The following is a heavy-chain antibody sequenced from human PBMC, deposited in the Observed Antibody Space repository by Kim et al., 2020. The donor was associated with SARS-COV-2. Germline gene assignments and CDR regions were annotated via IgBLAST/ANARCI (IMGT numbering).Heavy chain of an antibody. D-gene: IGHD3-10*01. CDR2: INHSGST. CDR3: ARGRVREWFLFRDHENGGLGGTNWFDP. V-gene: IGHV4-34*01. CDR1: GGSFSGYY. J-gene: IGHJ5*02. Sequence: SETLSLTCAVYGGSFSGYYWSWIRQPPGKGLEWIGEINHSGSTNYNPSLKSRVTISVDTSKNQFSLKLSSVTAADTAVYYCARGRVREWFLFRDHENGGLGGTNWFDPWGQGTLVTVSS.